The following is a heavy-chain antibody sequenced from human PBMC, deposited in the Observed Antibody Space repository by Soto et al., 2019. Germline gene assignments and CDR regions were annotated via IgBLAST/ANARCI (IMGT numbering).Heavy chain of an antibody. CDR1: GGTFSSYA. J-gene: IGHJ3*01. CDR3: ARTRSWYYDSSGYVNAFDV. D-gene: IGHD3-22*01. V-gene: IGHV1-69*13. CDR2: IIPIFGTA. Sequence: SVKVSCKASGGTFSSYAISWVRQAPGQGLEWMGGIIPIFGTANYAQKFQGRVTITADESTSTAYMELSSLRSEDTAVYYCARTRSWYYDSSGYVNAFDVWGQGTMVTVSS.